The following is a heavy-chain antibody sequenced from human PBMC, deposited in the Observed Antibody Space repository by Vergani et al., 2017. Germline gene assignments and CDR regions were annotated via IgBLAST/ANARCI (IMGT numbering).Heavy chain of an antibody. CDR3: ANLGYCTGDSCHSVR. V-gene: IGHV4-4*03. Sequence: QVQLQESGPGLVKPPGTLSLTCAVSGGSITSYNWWTWVRQSPGKGLEWIGEIFHSGTTNYNPSLKSRVTISIDKPKNQFSLNLASVTAADTAVYYCANLGYCTGDSCHSVRWGPGTLVTVSS. CDR1: GGSITSYNW. CDR2: IFHSGTT. D-gene: IGHD2-15*01. J-gene: IGHJ4*02.